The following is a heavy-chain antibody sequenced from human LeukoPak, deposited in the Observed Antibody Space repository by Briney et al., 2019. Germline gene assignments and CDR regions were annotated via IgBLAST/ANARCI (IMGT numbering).Heavy chain of an antibody. D-gene: IGHD3-9*01. CDR2: ISYDGSNN. CDR1: GFTFSSYA. CDR3: ARDYTRMVIVSYYMDV. V-gene: IGHV3-30*04. J-gene: IGHJ6*03. Sequence: GGSLRLSCAASGFTFSSYAMHWVRQAPGKGLEWVAVISYDGSNNYYADSVKGRFTISRDNSKNTLYLRMNSPRAEDTAVYYCARDYTRMVIVSYYMDVWGKGTTVTVSS.